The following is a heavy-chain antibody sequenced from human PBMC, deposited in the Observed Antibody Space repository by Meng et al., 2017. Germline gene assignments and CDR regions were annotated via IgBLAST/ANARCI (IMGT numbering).Heavy chain of an antibody. D-gene: IGHD3-10*01. CDR3: AKGIDYYGPYYFDY. CDR2: INWNSGNI. J-gene: IGHJ4*02. Sequence: SLKISCAASGFTFDDYAMHWVRQAPGKGLEWVSGINWNSGNIGYADSVMGRFTISRDNAKNSLYLQMNSLRAEDTALYYCAKGIDYYGPYYFDYWGQGTLVTVSS. V-gene: IGHV3-9*01. CDR1: GFTFDDYA.